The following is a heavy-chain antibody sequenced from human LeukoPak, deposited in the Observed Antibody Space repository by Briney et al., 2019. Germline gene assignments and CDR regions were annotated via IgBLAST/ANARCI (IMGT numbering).Heavy chain of an antibody. CDR2: IRGGST. Sequence: GGSLRLSCAASGFTVSSNEVSWVRQAPGKGLEWASSIRGGSTYYADSRKGRFTISRDNSKNTLHLQMNSLTVDDTGVYYCVRDFAGQLGELSHHFDRWGQGTLVTVSS. CDR3: VRDFAGQLGELSHHFDR. J-gene: IGHJ4*02. CDR1: GFTVSSNE. V-gene: IGHV3-38-3*01. D-gene: IGHD3-16*02.